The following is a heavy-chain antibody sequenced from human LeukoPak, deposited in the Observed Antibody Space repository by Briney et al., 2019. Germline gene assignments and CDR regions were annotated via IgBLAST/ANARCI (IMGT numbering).Heavy chain of an antibody. CDR3: ARVQYYYDSSGLFDY. J-gene: IGHJ4*02. CDR2: ISAYNGNT. Sequence: ASVKVSCKASGYTFTGYYMHWVRQAPGQGLEWMGWISAYNGNTNYAQKLQGRVTMTTDTSTSTAYMELRSLRSDDTAVYYCARVQYYYDSSGLFDYWGQGTLVTVSS. D-gene: IGHD3-22*01. V-gene: IGHV1-18*04. CDR1: GYTFTGYY.